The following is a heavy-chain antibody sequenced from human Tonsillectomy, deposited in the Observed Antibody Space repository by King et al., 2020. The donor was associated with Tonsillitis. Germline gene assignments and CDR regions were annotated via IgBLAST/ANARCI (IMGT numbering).Heavy chain of an antibody. CDR2: ISGSGSGT. J-gene: IGHJ1*01. CDR1: GFTFDSHA. CDR3: ARSPIFSVPQGWGTDF. Sequence: DVQLVESGGGLVQPGGSLRLSCAASGFTFDSHAMTWVRQAPGKGLEWVSGISGSGSGTYYADSAEGRFTISRDNSKNTLYLQLNSRRAEDPAVYYLARSPIFSVPQGWGTDFWGQGTLVTVSS. D-gene: IGHD3-3*01. V-gene: IGHV3-23*04.